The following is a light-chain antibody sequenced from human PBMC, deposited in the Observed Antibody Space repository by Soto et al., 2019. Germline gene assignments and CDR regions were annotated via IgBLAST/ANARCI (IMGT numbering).Light chain of an antibody. CDR3: QQRSNWPRGT. CDR2: DAS. V-gene: IGKV3-11*01. J-gene: IGKJ1*01. Sequence: EIVLTQSPATLSLSPGGRATLSCRSSQSVSSYLAWYQQKPGQAPSLLIYDASNRATGIPARFSGSGSGTDFTLTISSLEPEDFAVYYCQQRSNWPRGTFGQGTKVDIK. CDR1: QSVSSY.